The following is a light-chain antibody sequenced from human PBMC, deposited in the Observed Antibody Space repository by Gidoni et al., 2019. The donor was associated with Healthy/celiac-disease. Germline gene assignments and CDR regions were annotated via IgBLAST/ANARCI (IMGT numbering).Light chain of an antibody. Sequence: AIRLTQSPSSFPASTGDRVTITCRASQGISSALAWYQQKPGKAPKLLIYAASTLQSGVPSRFSGSGSGTDFTLTISCLQSEDFAAYYCQQYYSYSITFGQGTRLEIK. CDR1: QGISSA. CDR2: AAS. CDR3: QQYYSYSIT. J-gene: IGKJ5*01. V-gene: IGKV1-8*01.